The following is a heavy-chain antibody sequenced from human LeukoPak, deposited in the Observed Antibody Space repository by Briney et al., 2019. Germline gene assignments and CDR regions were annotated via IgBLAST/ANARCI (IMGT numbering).Heavy chain of an antibody. CDR2: IYHSGST. J-gene: IGHJ4*02. Sequence: SETLSLTCTVSGYSISSGYYWGWIRQPPGKGLEWIGSIYHSGSTYYNPSLKSRVTISVDTSENQFSLKLSSVTAADTAVYYCASWGVTISYYFDYWGQGTLVTVSS. D-gene: IGHD3-10*01. CDR3: ASWGVTISYYFDY. V-gene: IGHV4-38-2*02. CDR1: GYSISSGYY.